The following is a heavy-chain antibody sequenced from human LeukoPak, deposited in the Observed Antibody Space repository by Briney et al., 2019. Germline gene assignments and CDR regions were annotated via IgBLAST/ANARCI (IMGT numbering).Heavy chain of an antibody. CDR3: ANILVHYYDSSGYYPY. CDR2: IYSGGST. CDR1: GFTVSSNY. V-gene: IGHV3-53*01. J-gene: IGHJ4*02. D-gene: IGHD3-22*01. Sequence: PGGSLRLSCAASGFTVSSNYMNWVRQAPGKGLEWVSVIYSGGSTYYADSVKGRFTISRDNSKNTLYLQMNSLRAEDTAVYYCANILVHYYDSSGYYPYWGQGTLVTVSS.